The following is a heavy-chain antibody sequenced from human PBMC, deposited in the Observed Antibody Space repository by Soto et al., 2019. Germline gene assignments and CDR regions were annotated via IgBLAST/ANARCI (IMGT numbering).Heavy chain of an antibody. D-gene: IGHD2-15*01. CDR1: GFTFSSYE. CDR3: ARDERTVVNMRRRRTSHGMDV. J-gene: IGHJ6*02. CDR2: ISSSGSTI. Sequence: GGSLRLSCAASGFTFSSYEMNWVRQAPGKGLEWVSYISSSGSTIYYADSVKGRFTISRDNAKNSLYLQMNSLRAEDTAVYYCARDERTVVNMRRRRTSHGMDVWGQGTTVTVSS. V-gene: IGHV3-48*03.